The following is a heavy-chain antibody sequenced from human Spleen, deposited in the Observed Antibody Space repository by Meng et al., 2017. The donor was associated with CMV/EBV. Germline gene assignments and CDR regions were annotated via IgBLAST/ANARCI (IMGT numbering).Heavy chain of an antibody. V-gene: IGHV6-1*01. D-gene: IGHD3-22*01. CDR1: GDSVSRHSAA. CDR3: AQEGTYYYDSSGYSLGY. CDR2: KYYRSKWYN. J-gene: IGHJ4*02. Sequence: QAAQSGPRMGKPSQPLPLTRSHSGDSVSRHSAAWNWIRQSPSRGLELLGRKYYRSKWYNDYAVSVKSRITINPDTSKNQFSLQLNSVTPEDTAVYYCAQEGTYYYDSSGYSLGYWGQGTLVTVSS.